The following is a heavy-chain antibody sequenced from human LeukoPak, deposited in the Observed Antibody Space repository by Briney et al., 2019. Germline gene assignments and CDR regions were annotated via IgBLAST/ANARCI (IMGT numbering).Heavy chain of an antibody. V-gene: IGHV4-38-2*01. CDR3: ARGRAIPAAMDC. D-gene: IGHD2-2*01. Sequence: SENLSLTCAVSGSSISSGYYWGWIRQPPGKGLEWIGSIYHSGSTYYNPSLKSRVTISVDTSKNQFSRNLSSVTAADTAVYYCARGRAIPAAMDCWGQGTLVTGSS. J-gene: IGHJ4*02. CDR2: IYHSGST. CDR1: GSSISSGYY.